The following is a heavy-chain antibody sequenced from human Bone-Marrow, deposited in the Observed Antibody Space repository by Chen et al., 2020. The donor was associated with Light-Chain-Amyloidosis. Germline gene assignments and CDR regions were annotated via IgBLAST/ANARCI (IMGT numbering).Heavy chain of an antibody. D-gene: IGHD3-3*01. J-gene: IGHJ5*02. Sequence: EVRLVESGGGLVQPGRSLRLSCTASGFTFGDYAMSWVRQAPGKGLEWVGFIRSKAYGGTTEYAASVKGRFTISRDDSKSIAYLQMNSLKTEDTAVYYCTRDVPSKARFLEWVGFDPWGQGTLVTVSS. CDR2: IRSKAYGGTT. CDR3: TRDVPSKARFLEWVGFDP. CDR1: GFTFGDYA. V-gene: IGHV3-49*04.